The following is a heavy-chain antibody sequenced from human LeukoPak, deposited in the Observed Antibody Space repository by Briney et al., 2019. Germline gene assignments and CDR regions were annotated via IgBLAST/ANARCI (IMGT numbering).Heavy chain of an antibody. CDR2: ISFDGSNK. V-gene: IGHV3-30-3*01. J-gene: IGHJ4*02. CDR1: GFTFSNFA. D-gene: IGHD1-26*01. Sequence: GGSLRLSCSASGFTFSNFAVHWVRQAAGKGLAWVSFISFDGSNKYYAGSVKGRFTISRDNSKNTLYLQMNSLRAEDTAVYYCVRDLGGRSGHWGQGTLVTVSS. CDR3: VRDLGGRSGH.